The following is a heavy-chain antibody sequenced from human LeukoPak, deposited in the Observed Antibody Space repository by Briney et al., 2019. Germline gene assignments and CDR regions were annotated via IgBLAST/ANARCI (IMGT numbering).Heavy chain of an antibody. CDR1: GYTFTGYY. CDR3: ARECEGELLSFDY. CDR2: INPNSGDT. V-gene: IGHV1-2*02. J-gene: IGHJ4*02. D-gene: IGHD1-26*01. Sequence: ASVKVSCKASGYTFTGYYMHWVRQAPGQGLEWMGWINPNSGDTNYAQKFQGRVTMTRDTSISTAYMELSRLRSDDTAVYYCARECEGELLSFDYWGQGTLVTVSS.